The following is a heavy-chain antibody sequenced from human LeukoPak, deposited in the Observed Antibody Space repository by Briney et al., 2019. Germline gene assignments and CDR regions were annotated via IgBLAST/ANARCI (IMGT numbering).Heavy chain of an antibody. CDR1: GGSISNYY. J-gene: IGHJ4*02. CDR3: ARLAYRGPAVADFDY. Sequence: KTSETLPLTCTVSGGSISNYYWSWIRQPPGKGLEWIGYIYYTGNTNYNPSLESRVTISVDTSKNQFSLKLSSVTAADTAVYYCARLAYRGPAVADFDYWGQGTLVTVSS. CDR2: IYYTGNT. V-gene: IGHV4-59*08. D-gene: IGHD6-19*01.